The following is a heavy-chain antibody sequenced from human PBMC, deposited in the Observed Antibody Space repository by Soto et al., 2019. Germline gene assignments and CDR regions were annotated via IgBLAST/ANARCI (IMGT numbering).Heavy chain of an antibody. Sequence: ASVKVSCKASGYTFTGYYMHWVRQAPGQGLEWMGWINPNSGGTNYAQKFQGWVTMTRDTSISTAYMELSRPRSDDTAVYYCARDVGFGELSDYYMDVWGKGTTVTVSS. J-gene: IGHJ6*03. V-gene: IGHV1-2*04. CDR1: GYTFTGYY. CDR2: INPNSGGT. CDR3: ARDVGFGELSDYYMDV. D-gene: IGHD3-10*01.